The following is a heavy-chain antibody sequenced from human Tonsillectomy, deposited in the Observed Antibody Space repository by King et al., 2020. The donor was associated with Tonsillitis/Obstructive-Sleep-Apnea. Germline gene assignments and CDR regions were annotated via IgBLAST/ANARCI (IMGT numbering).Heavy chain of an antibody. J-gene: IGHJ1*01. D-gene: IGHD4-11*01. Sequence: VQLVESGGGLVQPGGPLRLSCAASGFTFSSYWMNWVRQAPGKGLEWVANIKQDGSEKYYVDSVKGRFTISRDNAKNSVYLEMNSLRVEDTAVYYCARGGWGVTSEYFQHWGQGTLVTVSS. CDR2: IKQDGSEK. CDR1: GFTFSSYW. CDR3: ARGGWGVTSEYFQH. V-gene: IGHV3-7*01.